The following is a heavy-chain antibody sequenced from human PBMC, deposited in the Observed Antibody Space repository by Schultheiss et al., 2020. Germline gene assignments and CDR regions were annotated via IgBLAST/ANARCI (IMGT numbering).Heavy chain of an antibody. D-gene: IGHD3-22*01. CDR1: GFTFSGYG. CDR2: IWHDGGKK. Sequence: GGSLRLSCAASGFTFSGYGMHWVRQAPGKGLEWVADIWHDGGKKFYADSVKGRFTISRDNSKNTLYLQMDSLRAEDTAVYYCAKDYYYDSSAYLDYWGQGTLVTVSS. J-gene: IGHJ4*02. CDR3: AKDYYYDSSAYLDY. V-gene: IGHV3-33*06.